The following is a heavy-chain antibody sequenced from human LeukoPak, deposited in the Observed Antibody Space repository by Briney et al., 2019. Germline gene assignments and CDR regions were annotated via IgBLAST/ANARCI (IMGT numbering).Heavy chain of an antibody. CDR1: GYTFTGYY. V-gene: IGHV1-2*02. J-gene: IGHJ5*02. Sequence: ASVKVSCKASGYTFTGYYMHWVRQAPGQGLEWMGWINPNSGGTTYAQKFQGRLTMTRDTSISTASMELSRLRSDDTAVYYCARVGSYYDTSPPSFDPWGQGTLVTVSS. CDR2: INPNSGGT. D-gene: IGHD3-22*01. CDR3: ARVGSYYDTSPPSFDP.